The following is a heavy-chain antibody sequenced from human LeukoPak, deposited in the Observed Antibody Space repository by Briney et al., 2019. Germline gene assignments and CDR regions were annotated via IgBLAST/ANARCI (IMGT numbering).Heavy chain of an antibody. CDR3: ARERWGGNRDFDY. J-gene: IGHJ4*02. V-gene: IGHV3-21*01. CDR2: ISGSSSNI. D-gene: IGHD4-23*01. CDR1: GFTFSTFG. Sequence: GGSLRLSCAASGFTFSTFGMNWVRQAPGKGLEWVSFISGSSSNIYYADSLKGRFTISRDNAKNSLYLQMNSLRAEDTAVYYCARERWGGNRDFDYWGQGTLVTVSS.